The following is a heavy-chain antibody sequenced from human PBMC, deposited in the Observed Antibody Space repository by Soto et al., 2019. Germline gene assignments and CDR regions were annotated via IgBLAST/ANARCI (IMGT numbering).Heavy chain of an antibody. Sequence: ASVKVSCKASGYTFTSYGISWVGQAPGQGLEWMGWISAYNGNTNYAQKLQGRVTMTTDTSTSTAYMELRSLRSDDTAVYYCARDLLKLHTAMAPRGYWGQGTLVTVSS. V-gene: IGHV1-18*04. CDR1: GYTFTSYG. J-gene: IGHJ4*02. CDR3: ARDLLKLHTAMAPRGY. D-gene: IGHD5-18*01. CDR2: ISAYNGNT.